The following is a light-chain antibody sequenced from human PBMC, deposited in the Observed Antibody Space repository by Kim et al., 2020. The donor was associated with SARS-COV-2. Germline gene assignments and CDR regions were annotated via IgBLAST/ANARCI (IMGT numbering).Light chain of an antibody. CDR2: RAS. Sequence: DIQMTQSPSTLSASVGDRVTITCRASQNIDKWVAWYQVKPGKAPYLLIYRASSFPNGVPPRFGGSGSGTEFTLTITSLQPEDFATYYCQQYSHFWTFGQGTKVDIK. CDR1: QNIDKW. CDR3: QQYSHFWT. J-gene: IGKJ1*01. V-gene: IGKV1-5*03.